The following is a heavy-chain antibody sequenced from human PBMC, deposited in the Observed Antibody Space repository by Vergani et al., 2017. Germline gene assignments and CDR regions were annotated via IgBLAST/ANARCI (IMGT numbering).Heavy chain of an antibody. CDR3: ARVGSTTTVVTPGGNYYYYGMDV. CDR1: GFTFSSYS. Sequence: EVQLVESGGGLVKPGGSLRLSCAASGFTFSSYSMNWVRQAPGKGLEWVSSITSSSNYIYYADSVKGRFTISRDNAKNSLYLQMNSLRAEDTAVYYCARVGSTTTVVTPGGNYYYYGMDVWGQGTTVTVSS. J-gene: IGHJ6*02. V-gene: IGHV3-21*01. D-gene: IGHD4-23*01. CDR2: ITSSSNYI.